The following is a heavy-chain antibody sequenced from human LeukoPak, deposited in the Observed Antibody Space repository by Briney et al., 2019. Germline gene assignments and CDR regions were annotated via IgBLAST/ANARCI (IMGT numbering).Heavy chain of an antibody. V-gene: IGHV3-33*01. Sequence: GGSLRLSCATSGFTFSSYGIHWVRRAPGKGMEWVAVVSNDGRNEYYADSVQGRFSISRDNSKNTVYLQMNSLRAEDTAVYYCARDSASTPLDYWGQGTLVTVSS. CDR1: GFTFSSYG. CDR2: VSNDGRNE. CDR3: ARDSASTPLDY. J-gene: IGHJ4*02. D-gene: IGHD1-26*01.